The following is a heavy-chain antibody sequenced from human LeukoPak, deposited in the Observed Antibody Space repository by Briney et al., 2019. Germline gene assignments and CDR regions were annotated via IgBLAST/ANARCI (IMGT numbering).Heavy chain of an antibody. J-gene: IGHJ6*04. V-gene: IGHV3-11*06. D-gene: IGHD2-2*01. CDR3: ARSSAYCSSTSCPTYYYGMDV. CDR2: ISSCSSYT. CDR1: GFTFSDYY. Sequence: GGSLRLSCAASGFTFSDYYMSWIRQAPGKGLEWVSYISSCSSYTNYADSVKGRFTISRDNAKNSLYLQMNSLRAEDTAVYYCARSSAYCSSTSCPTYYYGMDVWGKGTTVTVSS.